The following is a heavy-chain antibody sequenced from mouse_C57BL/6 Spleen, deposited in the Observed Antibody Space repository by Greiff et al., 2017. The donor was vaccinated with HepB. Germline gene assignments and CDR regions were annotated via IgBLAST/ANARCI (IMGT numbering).Heavy chain of an antibody. D-gene: IGHD2-5*01. CDR3: ARESYSNPLAMDY. J-gene: IGHJ4*01. V-gene: IGHV5-17*01. CDR1: GFTFSDYG. Sequence: EVQLVESGGGLVKPGGSLKLSCAASGFTFSDYGMHWVRQAPEKGLGWVAYISSGSSTIYYADTVKGRFTISRDNAKNTLFLQMTSLRSEDTAMYYCARESYSNPLAMDYWGQGTSVTVSS. CDR2: ISSGSSTI.